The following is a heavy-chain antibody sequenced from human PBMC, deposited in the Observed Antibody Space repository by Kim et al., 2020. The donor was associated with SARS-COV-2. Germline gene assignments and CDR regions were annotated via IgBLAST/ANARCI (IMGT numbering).Heavy chain of an antibody. Sequence: ASVKVSCKASGYTFTSYGISWVRQAPGQGLEWMGWISAYNGNTNYAQKLQGRVTMTTDTSTSTAYMELRSLRSDDTAVYYCARDFGVEYQLLQCWFDPWGQGTLVTVSS. D-gene: IGHD2-2*01. CDR2: ISAYNGNT. CDR1: GYTFTSYG. V-gene: IGHV1-18*04. CDR3: ARDFGVEYQLLQCWFDP. J-gene: IGHJ5*02.